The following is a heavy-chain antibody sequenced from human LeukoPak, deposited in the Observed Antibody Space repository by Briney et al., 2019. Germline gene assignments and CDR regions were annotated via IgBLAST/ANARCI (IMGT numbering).Heavy chain of an antibody. CDR3: ARCELGNEFDY. CDR2: IHHSGST. J-gene: IGHJ4*02. V-gene: IGHV4-38-2*01. D-gene: IGHD1-1*01. Sequence: SETLSLTCAVSDYSISTDYYWGWVRQPPGKGLEWIGSIHHSGSTYYNPSLKSRVTISVDTSKNQFSLKLSFVTAADTAVYYCARCELGNEFDYWGQGALVTVSS. CDR1: DYSISTDYY.